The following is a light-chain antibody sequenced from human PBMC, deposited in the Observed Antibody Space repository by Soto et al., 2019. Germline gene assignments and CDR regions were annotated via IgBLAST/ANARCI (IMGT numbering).Light chain of an antibody. J-gene: IGKJ4*01. V-gene: IGKV1-12*01. CDR2: AAS. Sequence: DIQMTQSPSSVSASVGDRVTISCRASQGIGSWLAWYQQKPGKAPKLMIYAASTLQSGVPSRFSGSGSGTDFALTISSLQPEDFATYYCEQANSFPPTFGGGTKVEIK. CDR3: EQANSFPPT. CDR1: QGIGSW.